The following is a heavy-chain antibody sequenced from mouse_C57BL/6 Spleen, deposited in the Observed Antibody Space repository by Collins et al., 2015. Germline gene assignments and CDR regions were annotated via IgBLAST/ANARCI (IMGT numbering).Heavy chain of an antibody. CDR2: IDPSDSYT. D-gene: IGHD1-1*01. V-gene: IGHV1-50*01. Sequence: QVQLQQPGAELVKPGASVKLSCKASGYTFTSYWMQWVKQGPGQGLEWIGEIDPSDSYTNYNQKFKGKATLTVDTSSSTAYMQLSSLTSEDSAVYYCARRYYGSSYAMDYWGQGTSVTVSS. J-gene: IGHJ4*01. CDR3: ARRYYGSSYAMDY. CDR1: GYTFTSYW.